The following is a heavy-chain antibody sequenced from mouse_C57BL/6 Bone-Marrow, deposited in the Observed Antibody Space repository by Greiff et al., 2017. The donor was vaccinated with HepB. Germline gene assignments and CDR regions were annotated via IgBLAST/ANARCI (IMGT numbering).Heavy chain of an antibody. D-gene: IGHD1-1*01. CDR3: TRDHYTRGLEYFDV. J-gene: IGHJ1*03. CDR1: GFTFSSYA. V-gene: IGHV5-9-1*02. CDR2: ISSGGDYI. Sequence: EVKLVESGAGLVKPGGSLKLSCAASGFTFSSYAMSWVRQTPEKRLEWVAYISSGGDYIYYADTVKGRFTISRDHARNTLYLQMSSLKSEDTAMYYCTRDHYTRGLEYFDVWGTGTTVTVSS.